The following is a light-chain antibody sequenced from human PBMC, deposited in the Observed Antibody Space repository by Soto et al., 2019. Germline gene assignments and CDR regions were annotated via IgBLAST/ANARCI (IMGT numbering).Light chain of an antibody. CDR3: STYAGSSNV. Sequence: QSALTQPPSASGSPGQSVAISCTGTSSDVGGYNYVSWYQQHPGKAPKLMIYEVNKRPSGVPDRFYSSKSGNTASLTVSGLQAEDEADYYCSTYAGSSNVFGTGTKVTVL. CDR2: EVN. V-gene: IGLV2-8*01. CDR1: SSDVGGYNY. J-gene: IGLJ1*01.